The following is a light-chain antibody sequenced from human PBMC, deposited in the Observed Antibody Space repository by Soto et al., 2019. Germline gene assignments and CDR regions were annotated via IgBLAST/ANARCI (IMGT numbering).Light chain of an antibody. CDR2: EVA. CDR3: SSYTSSGTRV. CDR1: STDVGRYNY. V-gene: IGLV2-14*01. J-gene: IGLJ1*01. Sequence: QSALTQPASVSGSPGQSITISCTGTSTDVGRYNYVSWYQQHPDKIPRPLIHEVASRPSGVPNRFAGSKSGNTAFLTISGLQAEDEADYYCSSYTSSGTRVFGTGTKLTVL.